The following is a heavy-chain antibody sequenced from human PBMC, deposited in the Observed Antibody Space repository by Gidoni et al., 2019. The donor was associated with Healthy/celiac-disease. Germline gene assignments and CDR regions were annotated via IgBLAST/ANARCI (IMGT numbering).Heavy chain of an antibody. D-gene: IGHD5-18*01. J-gene: IGHJ5*02. Sequence: QVQLQESGPGLVKPSQTLSLTCTVSGGSISSGGYYWRWIRQHPGKGLEWIGYIYYSGSTYYNPSLKSRVTISVDTSKNQFSLKLSSVTAADTAVYYCARQVHVDTAMVGFDPWGQGTLVTVSS. CDR1: GGSISSGGYY. CDR2: IYYSGST. V-gene: IGHV4-31*03. CDR3: ARQVHVDTAMVGFDP.